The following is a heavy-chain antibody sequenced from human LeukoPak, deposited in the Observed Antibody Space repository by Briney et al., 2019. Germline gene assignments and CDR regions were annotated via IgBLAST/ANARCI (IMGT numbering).Heavy chain of an antibody. Sequence: ASGKVSCKASGYTFTGYYMHWVRQAPGQGLEWMGWINPNSGGTNYAQKFQGRVTMTRDTSISTAYMELSSLRSEDTTVYYCARSPEAGLFDYWGQGTLVTVSS. V-gene: IGHV1-2*02. J-gene: IGHJ4*02. CDR3: ARSPEAGLFDY. CDR2: INPNSGGT. D-gene: IGHD3/OR15-3a*01. CDR1: GYTFTGYY.